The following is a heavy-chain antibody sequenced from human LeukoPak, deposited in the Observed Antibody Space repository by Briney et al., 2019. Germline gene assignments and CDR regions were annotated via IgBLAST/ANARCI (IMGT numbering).Heavy chain of an antibody. V-gene: IGHV1-18*01. Sequence: GASVKVSCKTSGYPFSNYSVAWVRQAPGQGLEWMGWISAYNGNTNYAQKLQGRVTMTTDTSTSTAYMELRSLRSDDTAVYYCARAWVVGVPGCDYWGQGTLVTVSS. CDR1: GYPFSNYS. CDR2: ISAYNGNT. J-gene: IGHJ4*02. D-gene: IGHD1-26*01. CDR3: ARAWVVGVPGCDY.